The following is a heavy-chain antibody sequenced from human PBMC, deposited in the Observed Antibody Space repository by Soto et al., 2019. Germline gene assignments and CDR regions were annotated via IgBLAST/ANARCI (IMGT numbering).Heavy chain of an antibody. CDR2: MNPNSGNT. Sequence: QVQLVQSGAEVKKPGASVKVSCKASGYTFTSYDINWVRQATGQGLEWMGWMNPNSGNTGYAQKFQGRVTMTRNTSISTAYMELSSLRSEDTAVYYCARGTGYSPYYYSYGMDVWGQGTTVTVSS. CDR1: GYTFTSYD. V-gene: IGHV1-8*01. J-gene: IGHJ6*02. D-gene: IGHD4-4*01. CDR3: ARGTGYSPYYYSYGMDV.